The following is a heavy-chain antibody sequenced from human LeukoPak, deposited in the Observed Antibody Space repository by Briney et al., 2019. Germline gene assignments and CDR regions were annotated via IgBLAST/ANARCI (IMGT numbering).Heavy chain of an antibody. V-gene: IGHV1-8*01. CDR3: ARGAIFGVTPRGYGMDV. D-gene: IGHD3-3*01. J-gene: IGHJ6*02. CDR1: GYTFTIYD. Sequence: ASVKVSCKASGYTFTIYDINWVRQAPGQGLEWVGWMNPNNGGTVYAQKFQGRVTMTRDTSTGTLYMELNSLKSEDPAVYYCARGAIFGVTPRGYGMDVWGQGTTVTVSS. CDR2: MNPNNGGT.